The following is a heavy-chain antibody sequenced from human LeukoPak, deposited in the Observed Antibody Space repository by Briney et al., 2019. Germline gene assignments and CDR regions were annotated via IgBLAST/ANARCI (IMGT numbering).Heavy chain of an antibody. J-gene: IGHJ3*02. CDR2: IYHSGST. D-gene: IGHD6-19*01. V-gene: IGHV4-38-2*01. Sequence: PSETLSLTCAVSGYSICSGYYWGWIRQSPGKGLEWIGSIYHSGSTYYNPSLKSRVTISVDTSKNQFSLKLSSVTAADTAVYYCARMYSSGYDAFDIWGQGTMVTVSS. CDR1: GYSICSGYY. CDR3: ARMYSSGYDAFDI.